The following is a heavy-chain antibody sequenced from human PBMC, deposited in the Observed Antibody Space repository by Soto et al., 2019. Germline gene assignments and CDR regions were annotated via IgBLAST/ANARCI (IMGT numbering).Heavy chain of an antibody. Sequence: EVQLLESGGGLVQPGGSLRLSCAASGFTFSSYAMIWGRQAPGKGLEWVSTISGSGGSTYYADSVKGRFTISRDNSKNTLYLQMNSLRAEDTAVYYWAKDQRQQQVSNYFDYWGQGTLVTVSS. D-gene: IGHD6-13*01. J-gene: IGHJ4*02. V-gene: IGHV3-23*01. CDR3: AKDQRQQQVSNYFDY. CDR2: ISGSGGST. CDR1: GFTFSSYA.